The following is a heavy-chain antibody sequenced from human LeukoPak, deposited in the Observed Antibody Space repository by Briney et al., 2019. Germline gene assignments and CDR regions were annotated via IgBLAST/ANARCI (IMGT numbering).Heavy chain of an antibody. V-gene: IGHV4-4*07. CDR1: GGSISSYY. D-gene: IGHD3-3*01. CDR3: ARGLTGYYHPPDY. Sequence: KPSENLSLTCIVTGGSISSYYWGWIRQPAGNGLEWIGRIYTSGSTNYNPSLKSRVTMSVDTSKNQFSLKLSSVTAADTAVYYCARGLTGYYHPPDYWGQGTLVTVSS. J-gene: IGHJ4*02. CDR2: IYTSGST.